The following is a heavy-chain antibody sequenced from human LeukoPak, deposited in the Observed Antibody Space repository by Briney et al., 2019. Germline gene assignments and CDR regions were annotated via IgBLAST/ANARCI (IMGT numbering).Heavy chain of an antibody. V-gene: IGHV3-48*04. CDR1: GFTFSRYS. CDR2: ISSSSSTI. J-gene: IGHJ6*02. D-gene: IGHD3-22*01. Sequence: LPGGSLRLSCAASGFTFSRYSMNWVRQAPGKGLEWVSYISSSSSTIYYADSVKGRFTISRDNAKNSLYLQMNSLRAEDTAVYYCARKIPIGSSGYYYYYGMDVWGQGTTVTVFS. CDR3: ARKIPIGSSGYYYYYGMDV.